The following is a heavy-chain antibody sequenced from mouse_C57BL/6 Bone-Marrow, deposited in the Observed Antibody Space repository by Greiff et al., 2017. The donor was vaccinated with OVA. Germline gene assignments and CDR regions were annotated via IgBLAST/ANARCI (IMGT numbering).Heavy chain of an antibody. V-gene: IGHV3-1*01. Sequence: EVQGVESGPGMVKPSQSLSLTCTVTGYSITSGYDWHWIRHFPGNKLEWMGYISYSGSTNYNPSLKSRISITHDTSKNHFFLKLNSVTTEDTATYYCARRGLGTRYFDVWGTGTTVTVSS. D-gene: IGHD2-2*01. J-gene: IGHJ1*03. CDR3: ARRGLGTRYFDV. CDR1: GYSITSGYD. CDR2: ISYSGST.